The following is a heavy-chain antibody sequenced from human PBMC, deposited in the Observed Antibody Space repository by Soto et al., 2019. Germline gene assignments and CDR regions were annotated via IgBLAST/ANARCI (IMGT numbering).Heavy chain of an antibody. J-gene: IGHJ5*02. D-gene: IGHD1-1*01. CDR2: ISDTGVEK. CDR3: VRKSTLEGRVILGXTTVXDIPNPLQPLP. Sequence: SLRLSCAASGFTFISDAMSWVRQAPGTGLEWVSTISDTGVEKHYADSVRGRFTISRDNSKXXLYLRMTNLRVEDTAVYYCVRKSTLEGRVILGXTTVXDIPNPLQPLPWG. V-gene: IGHV3-23*01. CDR1: GFTFISDA.